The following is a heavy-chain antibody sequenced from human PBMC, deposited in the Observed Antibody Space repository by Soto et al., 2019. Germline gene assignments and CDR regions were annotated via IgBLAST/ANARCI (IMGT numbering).Heavy chain of an antibody. CDR3: ASGLGSGNFSPDV. D-gene: IGHD3-10*01. CDR2: IYFDGRET. V-gene: IGHV3-33*01. CDR1: GFTFSSYG. J-gene: IGHJ6*04. Sequence: GGSLRLSCAASGFTFSSYGMHWVRQAPGKGLEWVSMIYFDGRETYYADSVKGRFTISRDNSKNTLYLQMNTLRADDTAVYFCASGLGSGNFSPDVWGKGTTVTVSS.